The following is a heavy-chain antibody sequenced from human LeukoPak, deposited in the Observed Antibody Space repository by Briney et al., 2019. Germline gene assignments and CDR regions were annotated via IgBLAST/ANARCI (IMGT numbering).Heavy chain of an antibody. V-gene: IGHV3-48*01. CDR1: GFTFSTYS. CDR3: ARDRGTIGYCFDY. D-gene: IGHD1-26*01. Sequence: GGSLRLSCAASGFTFSTYSMNWVRQVPGKGLEWVSYISGSSSNIYYADSVKGRFTISRDNAKNSLYLQMNSLRAEDTAVYYCARDRGTIGYCFDYWGQGTLVTVSS. CDR2: ISGSSSNI. J-gene: IGHJ4*02.